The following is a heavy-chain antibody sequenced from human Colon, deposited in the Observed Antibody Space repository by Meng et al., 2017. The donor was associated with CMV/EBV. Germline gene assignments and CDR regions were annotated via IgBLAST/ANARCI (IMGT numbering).Heavy chain of an antibody. CDR2: INHSGST. D-gene: IGHD6-19*01. CDR3: ATNSSGWYAYFDP. Sequence: SAGDGGSISGDYWSWIRQPPGKGLEWIGKINHSGSTKYNPSLKSRVTMSVDTAKNQFSLNLSSVTAADTALYYCATNSSGWYAYFDPWGQGTLVTVSS. CDR1: GGSISGDY. V-gene: IGHV4-34*01. J-gene: IGHJ5*02.